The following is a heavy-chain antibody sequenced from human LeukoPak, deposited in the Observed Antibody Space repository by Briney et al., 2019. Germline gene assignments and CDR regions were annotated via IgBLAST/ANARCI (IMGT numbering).Heavy chain of an antibody. CDR2: INHSGST. CDR1: GGSFSGYY. D-gene: IGHD1-7*01. CDR3: ASRNWNYGNRRVWFDP. J-gene: IGHJ5*02. Sequence: PSETLSLTCAVYGGSFSGYYWSWIRQPPGKGLEWIGEINHSGSTNYNPSLKSRVTISVDTSKNQFSLKLSSVTAADTAVYYGASRNWNYGNRRVWFDPWGQGTLVTVSS. V-gene: IGHV4-34*01.